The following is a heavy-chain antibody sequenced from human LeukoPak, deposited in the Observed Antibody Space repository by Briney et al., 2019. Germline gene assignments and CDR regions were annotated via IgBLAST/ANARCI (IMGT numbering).Heavy chain of an antibody. CDR2: IRYDGSNK. CDR1: GFTFSSYG. J-gene: IGHJ4*02. D-gene: IGHD6-19*01. Sequence: GGSLRLSCAASGFTFSSYGMHWVRQAPGKGLEWVAFIRYDGSNKYYADSVKGRFTISRDNSKNTLYLQMNSLRAEDTAVYYCARDGAVAGTGDYWGQGTLVTVSS. V-gene: IGHV3-30*02. CDR3: ARDGAVAGTGDY.